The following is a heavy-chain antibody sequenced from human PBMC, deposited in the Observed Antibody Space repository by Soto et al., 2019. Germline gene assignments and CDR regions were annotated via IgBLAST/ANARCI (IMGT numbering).Heavy chain of an antibody. J-gene: IGHJ4*02. Sequence: EVQLLESGGGFVQPGESLRLSCVASGFTFSLSAMSWVRQAPGRGLEWVSSISGGGGSTEYTDSVKGRFTISRDNSKDTVHLQMNSLRAEDTAVYYCAKGPEYDILIGCDYWGQGALVTVSS. D-gene: IGHD3-9*01. CDR2: ISGGGGST. CDR1: GFTFSLSA. CDR3: AKGPEYDILIGCDY. V-gene: IGHV3-23*01.